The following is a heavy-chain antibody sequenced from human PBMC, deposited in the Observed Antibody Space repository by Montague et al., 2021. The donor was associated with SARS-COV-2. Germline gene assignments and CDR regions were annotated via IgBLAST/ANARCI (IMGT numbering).Heavy chain of an antibody. CDR1: RGSGSEDY. Sequence: SETLSLTCAGDRGSGSEDYWSWTRQSPSERQEWLGVICHIADANYNPSLNSRVSMSMDTPNNQFSLRLDSVAAADTAVYYCARDRLVDRARRTGAWIGPWGQGTLVTVSA. V-gene: IGHV4-34*01. CDR3: ARDRLVDRARRTGAWIGP. CDR2: ICHIADA. J-gene: IGHJ5*02. D-gene: IGHD3-10*01.